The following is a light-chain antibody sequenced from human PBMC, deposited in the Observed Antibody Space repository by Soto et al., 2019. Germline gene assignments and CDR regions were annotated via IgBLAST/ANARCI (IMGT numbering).Light chain of an antibody. CDR3: QQRSNRPLT. J-gene: IGKJ4*01. V-gene: IGKV3-11*01. CDR2: DAS. Sequence: EIVLTQSPATLSLSPGERATLSCRASQSVISYLAWYQHKPGQAPRLLIHDASHRATGIPARFSGSGSGTDFTPTISTLEPEDFAVYYCQQRSNRPLTFGGGTKVDIK. CDR1: QSVISY.